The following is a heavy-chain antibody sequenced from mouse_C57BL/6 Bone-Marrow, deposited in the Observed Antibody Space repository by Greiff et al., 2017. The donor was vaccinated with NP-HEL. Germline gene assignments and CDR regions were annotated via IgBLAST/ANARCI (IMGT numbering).Heavy chain of an antibody. V-gene: IGHV14-4*01. CDR3: TTCLRDYAMDY. D-gene: IGHD1-1*01. CDR1: GFNIKDDY. J-gene: IGHJ4*01. Sequence: EVQLKESGAELVRPGASVKLSCTASGFNIKDDYMHWVKQRPEQGLEWIGWIDPENGDTEYASKFQGKATITADTSSNTAYLQLSSLTSEDTAVYYCTTCLRDYAMDYWGQGTSVTVSS. CDR2: IDPENGDT.